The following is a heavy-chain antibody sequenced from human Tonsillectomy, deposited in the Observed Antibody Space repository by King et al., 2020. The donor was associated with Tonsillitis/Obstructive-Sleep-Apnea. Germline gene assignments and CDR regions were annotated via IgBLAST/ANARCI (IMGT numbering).Heavy chain of an antibody. J-gene: IGHJ4*02. D-gene: IGHD6-13*01. Sequence: PLQESGPGLVKPSETLSLTGTVSGGSISSSSYYWGWIRQPPGKGLEWIGSIYYSGSTYYNPSLKSRVTISVDTSKNQFSLKLSSVTAADTAVYYCARQILDHQEQQLVHGYWGQGTLVTVSS. CDR3: ARQILDHQEQQLVHGY. CDR1: GGSISSSSYY. CDR2: IYYSGST. V-gene: IGHV4-39*01.